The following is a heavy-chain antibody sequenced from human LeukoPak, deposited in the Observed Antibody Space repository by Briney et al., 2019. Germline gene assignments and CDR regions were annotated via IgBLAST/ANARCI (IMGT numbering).Heavy chain of an antibody. CDR1: GYAFTRYG. Sequence: GASVKVSCKASGYAFTRYGISWVRQAPGQGFEWMGWISGYNGNTNYAQKFQGRVTVTTDTSTSTAHMELRSLRSDDTAVYFCARGYYFGSGSDYTHYFDYWGQGTLVTVSS. D-gene: IGHD3-10*01. CDR3: ARGYYFGSGSDYTHYFDY. CDR2: ISGYNGNT. V-gene: IGHV1-18*01. J-gene: IGHJ4*02.